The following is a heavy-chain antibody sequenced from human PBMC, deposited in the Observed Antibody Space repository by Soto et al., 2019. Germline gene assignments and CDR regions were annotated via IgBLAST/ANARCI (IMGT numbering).Heavy chain of an antibody. D-gene: IGHD2-21*02. Sequence: QVQLVQSGAEVKKPGASVKVSCKASGYTFTSYAMHWVRQAPGQRLEWMGWINAGNGNTKYSQKLQGRVTITRDTSASTAYMELSSLRSEDTALYYCARSIVVVTAADYWGQGTLVTVSS. CDR2: INAGNGNT. V-gene: IGHV1-3*01. J-gene: IGHJ4*02. CDR3: ARSIVVVTAADY. CDR1: GYTFTSYA.